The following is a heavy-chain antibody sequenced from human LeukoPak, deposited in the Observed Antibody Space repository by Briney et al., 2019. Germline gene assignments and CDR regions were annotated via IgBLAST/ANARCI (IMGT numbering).Heavy chain of an antibody. J-gene: IGHJ6*03. CDR3: ARGRQWLVPVNYYYYYMDV. Sequence: GGSLRLSCAASGFTFSSYAMSWVRQAPGKGLEWVSAISGSGGSTYYADSVKGRFTISRDNSKNTLYLQMNSLRSEDTAAYYCARGRQWLVPVNYYYYYMDVWGKGTTVTVSS. CDR2: ISGSGGST. CDR1: GFTFSSYA. V-gene: IGHV3-23*01. D-gene: IGHD6-19*01.